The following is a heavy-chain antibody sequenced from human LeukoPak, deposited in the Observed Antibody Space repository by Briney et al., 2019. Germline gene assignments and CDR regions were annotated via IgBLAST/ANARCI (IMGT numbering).Heavy chain of an antibody. CDR3: ARGYYYDSSAYYKY. CDR1: GGSFSGYF. V-gene: IGHV4-34*01. D-gene: IGHD3-22*01. Sequence: SETLSLTCAVSGGSFSGYFWSWIRQPPGKGLEWIGEINHSGSTNYNPSLKSRVTISVDTSKNQLSLKLSSVTAADTAVYYCARGYYYDSSAYYKYWGQGTLVTVSS. CDR2: INHSGST. J-gene: IGHJ4*02.